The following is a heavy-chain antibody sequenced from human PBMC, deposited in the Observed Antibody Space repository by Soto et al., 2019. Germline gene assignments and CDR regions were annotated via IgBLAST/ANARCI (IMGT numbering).Heavy chain of an antibody. J-gene: IGHJ6*02. CDR3: ASAVLDGAVADHYYYYGMDV. D-gene: IGHD6-19*01. Sequence: GGSLRLSCAASGFTFSSYGMHWVRQAPGKGLEWVAVIWYDGSNKYYADSVKGRFTISRDNSKNTLYLQMNSLRAEDTAVYYCASAVLDGAVADHYYYYGMDVWGQGTKVTVSS. CDR1: GFTFSSYG. V-gene: IGHV3-33*01. CDR2: IWYDGSNK.